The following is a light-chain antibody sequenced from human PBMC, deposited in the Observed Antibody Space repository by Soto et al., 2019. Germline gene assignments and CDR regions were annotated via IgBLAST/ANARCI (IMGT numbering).Light chain of an antibody. J-gene: IGLJ1*01. V-gene: IGLV2-14*01. Sequence: QSALTQPASVSGSPGQSITITCSGTTDDVGSTDSVSWYQHHPGEAPRLVIYEVKHRPSGVPGRFSGSKSVNTASLSISGLQPEDEADYYCRTYRTTGSSIFGSGTKLTVL. CDR2: EVK. CDR3: RTYRTTGSSI. CDR1: TDDVGSTDS.